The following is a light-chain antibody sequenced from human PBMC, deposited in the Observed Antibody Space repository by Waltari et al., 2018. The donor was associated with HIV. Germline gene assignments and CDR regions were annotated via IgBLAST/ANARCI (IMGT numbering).Light chain of an antibody. J-gene: IGLJ3*02. CDR1: SNDVGGYTY. V-gene: IGLV2-14*03. CDR2: YVS. CDR3: ESYTSTSVWV. Sequence: QSALTQPASVSGSPGQSITISCTGSSNDVGGYTYVSWYQQHPGKAPRLMIYYVSTRPSGVSDRFSGSKSGDTASLTISGLQPEDEADYYCESYTSTSVWVFGGGTRLTVL.